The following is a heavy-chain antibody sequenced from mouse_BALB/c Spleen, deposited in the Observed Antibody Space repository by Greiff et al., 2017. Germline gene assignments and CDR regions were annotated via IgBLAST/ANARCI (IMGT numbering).Heavy chain of an antibody. CDR1: GFTFSSYG. J-gene: IGHJ2*01. CDR2: ISSGGSYT. Sequence: EVQLVESGGDLVKPGGSLKLSCAASGFTFSSYGMSWVRQTPDKRLEWVATISSGGSYTYYTDSVKGRFTISRDNAKNTLYLQMSSLKSEDTAMYYCASLYYYGSSYLYYFDYWGQGTTLTVSS. CDR3: ASLYYYGSSYLYYFDY. D-gene: IGHD1-1*01. V-gene: IGHV5-6*01.